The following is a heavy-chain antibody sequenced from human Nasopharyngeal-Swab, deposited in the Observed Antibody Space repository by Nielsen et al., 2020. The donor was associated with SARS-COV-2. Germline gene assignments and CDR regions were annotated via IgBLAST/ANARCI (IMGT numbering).Heavy chain of an antibody. CDR1: GGSFSGYY. D-gene: IGHD3-22*01. Sequence: SETLSLTCAVYGGSFSGYYWSWIRQPPGKGLEWIGEINHSGSTNYNPSLKSRVTISVDTSKNQFSLKLSSVTAADTAVYYCARDNYYDSSGYWDYYYYGMDVWGQGTTVTVSS. CDR2: INHSGST. J-gene: IGHJ6*02. V-gene: IGHV4-34*01. CDR3: ARDNYYDSSGYWDYYYYGMDV.